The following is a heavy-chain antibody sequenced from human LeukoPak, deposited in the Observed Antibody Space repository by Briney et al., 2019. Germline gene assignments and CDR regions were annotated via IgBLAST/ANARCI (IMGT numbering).Heavy chain of an antibody. CDR1: GYTFTSYG. CDR2: INPSGGST. CDR3: ARAKRTGTNKHYYCSGGSCYPDY. V-gene: IGHV1-46*01. D-gene: IGHD2-15*01. J-gene: IGHJ4*02. Sequence: GASVKVSCKASGYTFTSYGIIWVRQAPGQGLEWMGIINPSGGSTSYAQKFQGRVTMTRDTSTSTVYMELSSLRSEDTAVYYCARAKRTGTNKHYYCSGGSCYPDYWGQGTLVTVSS.